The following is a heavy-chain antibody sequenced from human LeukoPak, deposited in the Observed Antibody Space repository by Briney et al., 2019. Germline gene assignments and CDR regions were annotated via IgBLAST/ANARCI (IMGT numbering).Heavy chain of an antibody. CDR1: GGSISSGSYY. CDR2: IYTSGST. D-gene: IGHD3-22*01. V-gene: IGHV4-61*02. Sequence: PSETLSLTCTVSGGSISSGSYYWSWIRQPAGKGLEWIGRIYTSGSTNYNPSLKSRVTISVDTSKNQFSLKLSSVTAADTAVYYCARHLSYYESIGDPPGVWGQGTTVIVSS. CDR3: ARHLSYYESIGDPPGV. J-gene: IGHJ6*02.